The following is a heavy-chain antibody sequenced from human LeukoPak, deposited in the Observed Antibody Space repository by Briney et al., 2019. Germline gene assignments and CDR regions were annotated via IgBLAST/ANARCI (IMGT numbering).Heavy chain of an antibody. J-gene: IGHJ4*02. D-gene: IGHD2-8*01. V-gene: IGHV1-2*06. CDR2: IDPNSGGT. Sequence: GASVKVSCKASGYTFTGYYIHWVRQAPGQGLEWMGRIDPNSGGTKYAQKFQGRVTMTRVTSISTAYMELSRLSSDDTAMYHCARDSQVSADYWGQGTLVTVSS. CDR3: ARDSQVSADY. CDR1: GYTFTGYY.